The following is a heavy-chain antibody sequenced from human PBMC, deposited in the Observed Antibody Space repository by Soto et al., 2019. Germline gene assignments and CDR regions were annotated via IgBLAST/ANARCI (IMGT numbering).Heavy chain of an antibody. V-gene: IGHV4-59*08. CDR1: GGSISSYY. Sequence: QVQLQESGPGLVKPSETLSLTCTVSGGSISSYYWSWIRQPPGKGLEWIGYIYYSGSTNYNPSLKSRVTISVDTSKNQFSLTLSSVTAADTAVYYCARLRYSYGSSFDYWGQGTLVTVSS. J-gene: IGHJ4*02. D-gene: IGHD5-18*01. CDR2: IYYSGST. CDR3: ARLRYSYGSSFDY.